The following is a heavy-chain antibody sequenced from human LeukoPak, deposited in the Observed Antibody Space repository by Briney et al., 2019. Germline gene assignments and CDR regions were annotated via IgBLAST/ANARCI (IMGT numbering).Heavy chain of an antibody. CDR2: INSDGSSI. CDR3: AKDPSRITMINYWFDP. CDR1: GFPFSSYW. Sequence: LAGGSLRLSCAASGFPFSSYWMHWVRQAPGKGLVWVSRINSDGSSISYADSVKGRFTISRDNSKNTLYLQMNSLRAEDTAVYYCAKDPSRITMINYWFDPWGQGTLVTVSS. V-gene: IGHV3-74*01. D-gene: IGHD3-22*01. J-gene: IGHJ5*02.